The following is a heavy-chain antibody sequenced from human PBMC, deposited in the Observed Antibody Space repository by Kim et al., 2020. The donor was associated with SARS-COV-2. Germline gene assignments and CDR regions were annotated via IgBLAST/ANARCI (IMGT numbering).Heavy chain of an antibody. J-gene: IGHJ6*03. CDR3: ARDKSVSDYYMDV. V-gene: IGHV3-11*01. Sequence: GGSLRLSCAASGFTFSDYYMSWIRQAPGKGLEWVSYISSSGSTIYYADSVKGRFTISRDNAKNSLYLQMNSLRAEDTAVYYCARDKSVSDYYMDVWGKGTTVTVSS. CDR1: GFTFSDYY. D-gene: IGHD3-16*02. CDR2: ISSSGSTI.